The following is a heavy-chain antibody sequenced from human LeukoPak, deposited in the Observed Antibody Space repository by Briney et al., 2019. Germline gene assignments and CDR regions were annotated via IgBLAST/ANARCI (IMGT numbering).Heavy chain of an antibody. V-gene: IGHV5-10-1*01. D-gene: IGHD3-16*01. CDR1: GYSFTSYW. Sequence: PGESLKISCKGSGYSFTSYWISWVRQMPGKGLEWMGRIDPSDSYTNYSPSFQGHVTISADKSISTAYLQWSSLKASDTATYFCGRGRGKDDYWGQGTLVTVSS. CDR3: GRGRGKDDY. CDR2: IDPSDSYT. J-gene: IGHJ4*02.